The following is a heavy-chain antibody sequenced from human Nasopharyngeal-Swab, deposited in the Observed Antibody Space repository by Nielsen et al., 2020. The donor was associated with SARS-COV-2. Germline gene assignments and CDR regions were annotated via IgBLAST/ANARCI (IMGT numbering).Heavy chain of an antibody. CDR2: ISGSGGST. V-gene: IGHV3-23*01. CDR3: AKRDDYYESSGLGD. J-gene: IGHJ4*02. CDR1: GFTFSTYA. D-gene: IGHD3-22*01. Sequence: GESLKISCATSGFTFSTYAMYWVRQPQAKGLEWVSIISGSGGSTYYADSVKGRFTISRDNSKNTLYLQMNSLRAEDTAVYYCAKRDDYYESSGLGDWGQGTLVTVSS.